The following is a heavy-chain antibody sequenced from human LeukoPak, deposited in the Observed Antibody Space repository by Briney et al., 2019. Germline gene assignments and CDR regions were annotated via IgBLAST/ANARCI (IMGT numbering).Heavy chain of an antibody. CDR3: ARASLVISSVAARPRFLLY. CDR2: INLNSGGT. Sequence: ASVKASCKASGYTFTGYYMNWVRQAPGQGLGGMGWINLNSGGTDYAQKLQGRVTITRDTSISTAYIDLSRLRSDDTAVYYCARASLVISSVAARPRFLLYWGQGTLVTVSS. CDR1: GYTFTGYY. J-gene: IGHJ4*02. V-gene: IGHV1-2*02. D-gene: IGHD6-6*01.